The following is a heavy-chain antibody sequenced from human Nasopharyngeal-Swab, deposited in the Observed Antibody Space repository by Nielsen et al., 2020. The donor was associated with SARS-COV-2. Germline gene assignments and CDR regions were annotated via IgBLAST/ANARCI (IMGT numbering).Heavy chain of an antibody. CDR3: ARGHSRGSTSCYAD. J-gene: IGHJ4*02. Sequence: GESLKISCAASGFTFSYYSMSWVRQAPGKGLEWVSGINWNGGSTGYADSVKGRFTISRDNAKNSLYLQMNSLRAEDTALYYCARGHSRGSTSCYADWGQGTLVTVSS. CDR2: INWNGGST. CDR1: GFTFSYYS. D-gene: IGHD2-2*01. V-gene: IGHV3-20*04.